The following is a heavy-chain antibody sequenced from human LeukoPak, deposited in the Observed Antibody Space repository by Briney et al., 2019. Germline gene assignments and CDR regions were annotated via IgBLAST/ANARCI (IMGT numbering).Heavy chain of an antibody. D-gene: IGHD6-6*01. Sequence: GASVKLSCTASGYTFTGYYIHWVRQAPGQGLEWIGWIYPYSGDTNYAQTFQGRVTMTRDTSISTAYMELSSLTSDDTAVYYCARDRNSGSSVDIWGQGTMLTVSS. V-gene: IGHV1-2*02. CDR3: ARDRNSGSSVDI. CDR1: GYTFTGYY. J-gene: IGHJ3*02. CDR2: IYPYSGDT.